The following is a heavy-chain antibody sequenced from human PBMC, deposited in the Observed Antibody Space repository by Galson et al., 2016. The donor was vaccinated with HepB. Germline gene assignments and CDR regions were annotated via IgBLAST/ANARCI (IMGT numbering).Heavy chain of an antibody. CDR2: IDIGSTNI. J-gene: IGHJ4*02. D-gene: IGHD4-17*01. Sequence: SLRLSCAASGFTFSSSRMNWVRQAPGKGLEWVAYIDIGSTNIHYADSVKGRFTITRDDAKSSLYLQMDSLRDEDTAVYYCAREALYGNTFHYFDYWGQGSLVTASS. V-gene: IGHV3-48*02. CDR3: AREALYGNTFHYFDY. CDR1: GFTFSSSR.